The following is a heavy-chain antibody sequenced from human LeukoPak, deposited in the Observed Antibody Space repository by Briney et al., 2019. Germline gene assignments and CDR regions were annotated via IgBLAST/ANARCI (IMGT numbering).Heavy chain of an antibody. J-gene: IGHJ3*02. CDR1: GLSFSSYG. CDR2: LQNDGSNK. D-gene: IGHD2-2*01. V-gene: IGHV3-30*02. CDR3: AKLGSGVVVPAANPRDAFDI. Sequence: PGGSLRLSCVASGLSFSSYGFHWVRQAPGKGLEWVAFLQNDGSNKYYADSVQGRFTISRDNSKNTLYLQMNSLRAEDTAVYYCAKLGSGVVVPAANPRDAFDIWGQGTMVTVSS.